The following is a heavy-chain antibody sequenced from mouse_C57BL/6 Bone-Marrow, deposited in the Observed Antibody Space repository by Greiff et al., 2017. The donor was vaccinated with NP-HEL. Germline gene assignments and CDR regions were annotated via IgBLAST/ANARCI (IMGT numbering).Heavy chain of an antibody. CDR1: GYTFTSYW. CDR2: IDPNSGGT. CDR3: ASAIYYDYDGYYAMDY. D-gene: IGHD2-4*01. J-gene: IGHJ4*01. V-gene: IGHV1-72*01. Sequence: VQLQQSGAELVKPGASVKLSCKASGYTFTSYWMHWVKQRPGRGLEWIGRIDPNSGGTKYNEKFKSKATLTVDKPSSTAYMQLSSLTSEDSAVYYCASAIYYDYDGYYAMDYWGQGTSVTVSS.